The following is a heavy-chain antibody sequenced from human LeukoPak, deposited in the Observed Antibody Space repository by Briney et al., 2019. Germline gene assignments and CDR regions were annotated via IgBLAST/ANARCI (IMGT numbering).Heavy chain of an antibody. CDR3: ARGQWQDAFDI. D-gene: IGHD6-19*01. Sequence: SETLSLTCTVSGDSISSTYYWAWIRQSPGKGLEWIGSMHQSGNTYYNPSLKSRITISVDTSKNQFSLKVSSVTAADTAVYYCARGQWQDAFDIWGQGTMITASP. CDR2: MHQSGNT. J-gene: IGHJ3*02. CDR1: GDSISSTYY. V-gene: IGHV4-38-2*02.